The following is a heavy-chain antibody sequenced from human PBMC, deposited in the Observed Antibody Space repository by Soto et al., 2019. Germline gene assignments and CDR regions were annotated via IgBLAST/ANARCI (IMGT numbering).Heavy chain of an antibody. CDR2: IIPIFGTA. CDR3: ARGQEMATITDFDY. V-gene: IGHV1-69*12. Sequence: QVQLVQSGAEVKKPGSSVKVSCKASGGTFSSYAISWVRQAPGQGLEWMGGIIPIFGTANYAQKFQGRVTITADEATSTAYMELSSLRSEDTAVYYCARGQEMATITDFDYWGQGTLVTVSS. J-gene: IGHJ4*02. D-gene: IGHD5-12*01. CDR1: GGTFSSYA.